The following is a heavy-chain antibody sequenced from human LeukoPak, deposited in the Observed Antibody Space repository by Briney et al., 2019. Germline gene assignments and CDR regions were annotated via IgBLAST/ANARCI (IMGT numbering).Heavy chain of an antibody. CDR3: ARIGAAAGQYDAFDI. CDR2: INWNGGST. Sequence: PGGSLRLSCAASGFTFDDCGMSWVRQAPGKGLEWVSGINWNGGSTGYADSVKGRFTISRDNAKNSLYLQMNSLRAEDTALYYCARIGAAAGQYDAFDIWGQGTMVTVSS. V-gene: IGHV3-20*04. D-gene: IGHD6-13*01. CDR1: GFTFDDCG. J-gene: IGHJ3*02.